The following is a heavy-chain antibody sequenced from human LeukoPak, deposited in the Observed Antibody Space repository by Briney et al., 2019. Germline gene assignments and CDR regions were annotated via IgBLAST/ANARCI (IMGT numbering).Heavy chain of an antibody. D-gene: IGHD5-18*01. CDR3: TRDYGGYSFDY. CDR1: GLTFTNYW. Sequence: PGGSLRLSCAASGLTFTNYWMHWVRQAPGKGLVWVSRINSDGSSTSYADSVKGRFTISRDNAKNTLYLQMNSLRAEDTAVYYCTRDYGGYSFDYWGQGTLVTVPS. J-gene: IGHJ4*02. V-gene: IGHV3-74*01. CDR2: INSDGSST.